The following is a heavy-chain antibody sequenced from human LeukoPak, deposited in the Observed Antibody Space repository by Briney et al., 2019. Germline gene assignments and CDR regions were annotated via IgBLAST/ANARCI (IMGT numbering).Heavy chain of an antibody. Sequence: GGSLRLSCAAYGFTFSSYWMNWVRQAPGKGLEWVANIKQDGSEQYYVDSVKGRFTISRDNAKNSLNLQMNSLRAEDTAVYYCASDPHHASRMDVWGQGTTATVSS. J-gene: IGHJ6*02. CDR2: IKQDGSEQ. V-gene: IGHV3-7*01. D-gene: IGHD1-14*01. CDR1: GFTFSSYW. CDR3: ASDPHHASRMDV.